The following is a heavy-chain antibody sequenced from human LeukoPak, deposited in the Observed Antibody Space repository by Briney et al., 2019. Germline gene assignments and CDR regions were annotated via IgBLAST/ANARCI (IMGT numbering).Heavy chain of an antibody. Sequence: SETLSLTCTVSGASMNSNYWSWIRQPPGRGLEWIGYIYYSGNTNSSPSLGSRVTMSLDASKNQFSLKVNSVTAADTASYYCASTRRAAVAGRFDFWGQGTLVTVSS. D-gene: IGHD6-19*01. CDR2: IYYSGNT. CDR1: GASMNSNY. V-gene: IGHV4-59*08. CDR3: ASTRRAAVAGRFDF. J-gene: IGHJ4*02.